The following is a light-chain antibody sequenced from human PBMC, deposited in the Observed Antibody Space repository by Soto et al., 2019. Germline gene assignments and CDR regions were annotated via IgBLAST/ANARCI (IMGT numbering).Light chain of an antibody. Sequence: DIQMTQSPSTLSASVGDRVTITCRVSQKISNWLAWYQQRPGKAPKLLIFDASNLESGVPSRFSGSGSGTDFTLTISNLQPYDSATYYCQQYRGPFGQGTKVEIK. CDR2: DAS. V-gene: IGKV1-5*01. CDR3: QQYRGP. CDR1: QKISNW. J-gene: IGKJ1*01.